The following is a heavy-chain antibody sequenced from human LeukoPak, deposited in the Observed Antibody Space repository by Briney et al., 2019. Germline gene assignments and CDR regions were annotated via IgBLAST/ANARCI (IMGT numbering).Heavy chain of an antibody. CDR1: GFPFSSYA. CDR3: VKDLYKGDSSSWYYFDY. D-gene: IGHD6-13*01. Sequence: GGSLRLSCSASGFPFSSYAMHWVRQAPGKGLEYVSAISGNGGSTYYADSVKGRFTISRDNSKNTLYLQMSSLRAEDTAIYHCVKDLYKGDSSSWYYFDYWGQGTLVTVSS. J-gene: IGHJ4*02. CDR2: ISGNGGST. V-gene: IGHV3-64D*06.